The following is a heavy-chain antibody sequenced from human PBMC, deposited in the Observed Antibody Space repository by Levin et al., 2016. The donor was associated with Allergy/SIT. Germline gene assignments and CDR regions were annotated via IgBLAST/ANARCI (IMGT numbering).Heavy chain of an antibody. CDR3: ARDPPHHYYGMDV. Sequence: WIRQSPSRGLEWLGRTYYRSKWYNDYAVSVKSRITINPDTSKNQFSLQLNSVTPEDTAVYYCARDPPHHYYGMDVWGQGTTVTVSS. V-gene: IGHV6-1*01. CDR2: TYYRSKWYN. J-gene: IGHJ6*02.